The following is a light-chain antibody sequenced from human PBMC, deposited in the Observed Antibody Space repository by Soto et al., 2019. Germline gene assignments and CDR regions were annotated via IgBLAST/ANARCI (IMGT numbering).Light chain of an antibody. V-gene: IGKV1-5*01. Sequence: DIQMTQSRSTLSGSXXDRVXITCPASQSISSWLAWYQQKPGKAPKXXIYDASSLESGVPSRFSGSGSGTEFTLTISSLQPDDFATYYCQQYNSYPWTFGQGTKVDIK. CDR1: QSISSW. CDR3: QQYNSYPWT. J-gene: IGKJ1*01. CDR2: DAS.